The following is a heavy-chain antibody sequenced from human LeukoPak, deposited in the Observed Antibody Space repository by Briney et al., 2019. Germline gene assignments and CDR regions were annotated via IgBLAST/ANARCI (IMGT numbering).Heavy chain of an antibody. Sequence: SETLSLTCTVSGGSISTYYWSWIRQPPGKGLEWIGYVYYSGGTNYNPSLKSRATISVDTSNNQFSLKLTSVTAADTAVYYCARDPLRRVGDNDAFDIWGQGTMVTVSS. CDR2: VYYSGGT. V-gene: IGHV4-59*01. D-gene: IGHD2-15*01. CDR3: ARDPLRRVGDNDAFDI. CDR1: GGSISTYY. J-gene: IGHJ3*02.